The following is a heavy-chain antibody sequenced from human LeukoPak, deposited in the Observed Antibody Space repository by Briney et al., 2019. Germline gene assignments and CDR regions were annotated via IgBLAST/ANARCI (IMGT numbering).Heavy chain of an antibody. CDR2: IYYSGTT. D-gene: IGHD3-10*01. CDR1: GGSISSSTYS. CDR3: ARDGTYYYAFDI. Sequence: SETLSLTCAVSGGSISSSTYSWSWIRQPPVKGLEWIGYIYYSGTTYYNPSLKSRVTISVDTSKNQFSLKLSSVTAADTAVYYCARDGTYYYAFDIWGQGTMVTVSS. V-gene: IGHV4-30-4*07. J-gene: IGHJ3*02.